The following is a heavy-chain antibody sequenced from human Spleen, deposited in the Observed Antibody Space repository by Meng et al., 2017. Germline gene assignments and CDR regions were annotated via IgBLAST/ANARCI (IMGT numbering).Heavy chain of an antibody. CDR1: GFTFSTYG. J-gene: IGHJ4*02. CDR2: ISSSGTNI. V-gene: IGHV3-21*01. Sequence: GESLKISCAASGFTFSTYGVAWVRQAPGKGLEWVSSISSSGTNIYYADSLKGRFTISRDNAKNSLYLEMNSLRAEDTAVYYCARVGRWPQPAYFDYWGQGTLVTVSS. CDR3: ARVGRWPQPAYFDY. D-gene: IGHD5-24*01.